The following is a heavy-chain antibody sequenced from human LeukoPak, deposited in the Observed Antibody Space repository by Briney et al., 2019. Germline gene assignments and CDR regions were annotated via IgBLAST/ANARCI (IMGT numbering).Heavy chain of an antibody. J-gene: IGHJ4*02. V-gene: IGHV3-7*03. Sequence: PGGSLRLSCAASGFTFNTYWMTWVRQAPGKGLEWVANIKQDGSEKYYVDSVKGRFTISRDNSKNSLYLQMNSLGTEDTAVYYCAKDGAYRSGWYSGFDYWGQGTLVTVSS. CDR1: GFTFNTYW. CDR2: IKQDGSEK. CDR3: AKDGAYRSGWYSGFDY. D-gene: IGHD6-19*01.